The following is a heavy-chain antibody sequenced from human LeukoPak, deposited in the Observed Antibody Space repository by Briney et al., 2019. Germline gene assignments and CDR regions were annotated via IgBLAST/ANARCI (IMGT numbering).Heavy chain of an antibody. CDR2: ISSSSSYI. Sequence: GGSLILSCAASGFTFSSYSMNWVRQAPGKGLVWVSSISSSSSYIYYADSVKGRFTISSDNAKNSLYLQMNSLRAEDTAVYYCARDPQDIVVVPAAVWGQGTLVTVSS. V-gene: IGHV3-21*01. CDR3: ARDPQDIVVVPAAV. CDR1: GFTFSSYS. J-gene: IGHJ4*02. D-gene: IGHD2-2*01.